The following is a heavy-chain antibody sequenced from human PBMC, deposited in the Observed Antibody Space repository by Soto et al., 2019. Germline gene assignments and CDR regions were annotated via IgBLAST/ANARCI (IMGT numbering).Heavy chain of an antibody. Sequence: GGSLRLSCTASGFTFGDYAMSWVRQAPGKGLEWVGFIRSKAYGGTTEYAASVKGRFTISRDDSKSIAYLQMNSLKTEDTAVYYCTRVRDSSSSYYYYYGMDVWGQGTTVTVSS. V-gene: IGHV3-49*04. CDR1: GFTFGDYA. CDR3: TRVRDSSSSYYYYYGMDV. D-gene: IGHD6-6*01. J-gene: IGHJ6*02. CDR2: IRSKAYGGTT.